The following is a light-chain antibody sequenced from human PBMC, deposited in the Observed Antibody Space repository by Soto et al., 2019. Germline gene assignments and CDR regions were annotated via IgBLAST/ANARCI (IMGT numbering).Light chain of an antibody. CDR2: EVS. Sequence: QSALTQPASVSGSPGQSITISCTGTTSDVGGYNYVSWYQQHPGKAPKLMIYEVSNRPSGVSNRFSGSKSDNTASLTISGLQPEDEADYYCSSYTSSSTVYVFGTGTQLTVL. V-gene: IGLV2-14*01. CDR1: TSDVGGYNY. CDR3: SSYTSSSTVYV. J-gene: IGLJ1*01.